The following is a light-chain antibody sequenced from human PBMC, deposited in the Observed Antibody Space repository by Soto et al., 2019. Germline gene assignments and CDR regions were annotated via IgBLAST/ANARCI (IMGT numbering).Light chain of an antibody. CDR2: DAS. V-gene: IGKV3-20*01. CDR1: QSVSSSY. Sequence: EIVLTQSPGTLSLSPGERATLSCRASQSVSSSYLAWYQQRPGQAPRLLIYDASSRATGIPDRFSGIWSGTDFTPTISRVEPEDFAVYYRQQYSSPGTFGEGTKVDIK. CDR3: QQYSSPGT. J-gene: IGKJ4*02.